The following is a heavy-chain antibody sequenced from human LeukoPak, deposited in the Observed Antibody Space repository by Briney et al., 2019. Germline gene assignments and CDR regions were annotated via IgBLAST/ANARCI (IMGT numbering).Heavy chain of an antibody. CDR3: ARGLSLPPYDSSGYSLGY. CDR1: GFTFSSYE. D-gene: IGHD3-22*01. J-gene: IGHJ4*02. V-gene: IGHV3-48*03. Sequence: GGSLRLSCAASGFTFSSYEMNWVRQAPGKGLEWVSYISSSGSTIYYADSVKGRFTISRDNAKNSLYLQMNSLRSEDTAVYYCARGLSLPPYDSSGYSLGYWGQGTLVTVSS. CDR2: ISSSGSTI.